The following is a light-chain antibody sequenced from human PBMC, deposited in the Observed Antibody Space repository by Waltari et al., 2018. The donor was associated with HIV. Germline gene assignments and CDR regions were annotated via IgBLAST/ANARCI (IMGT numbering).Light chain of an antibody. Sequence: QSALPPPASVSGSPGQSITISSPGPSWDIGAYNSASWYQQHPGKAPKRILVDVNNRPSGISDRFSGSKSANMASLTISGLQAADEADYYCRSYSRTNTWVFGGGTRLTVL. V-gene: IGLV2-14*03. J-gene: IGLJ3*02. CDR1: SWDIGAYNS. CDR2: DVN. CDR3: RSYSRTNTWV.